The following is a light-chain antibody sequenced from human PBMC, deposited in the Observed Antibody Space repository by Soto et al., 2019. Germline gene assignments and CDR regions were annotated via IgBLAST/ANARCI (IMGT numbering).Light chain of an antibody. CDR3: SSYTSSSTLYV. V-gene: IGLV2-14*01. CDR1: SSDVGRSIN. Sequence: QSALTQPASVSGSPGQSITISCTGTSSDVGRSINVTCYQLLPGKAPKLMIYAVNNRPSGVSNRFSCSKSGNTASLTISVLQAEDEADYYCSSYTSSSTLYVFGTGTKVNVL. J-gene: IGLJ1*01. CDR2: AVN.